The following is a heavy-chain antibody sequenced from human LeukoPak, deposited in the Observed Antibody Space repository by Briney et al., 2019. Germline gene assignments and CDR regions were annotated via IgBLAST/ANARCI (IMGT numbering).Heavy chain of an antibody. D-gene: IGHD3-10*01. J-gene: IGHJ4*02. Sequence: SETLSLTCTVSGGSISSYYWSWIRQPPGKGLEWIGYISYSGSPNYNPSLKSRVTISVETSKNQFSLKLTSVTAADTAVYYCARVGRLLWFGEYYFDYWGQGTLVTVSS. CDR3: ARVGRLLWFGEYYFDY. CDR2: ISYSGSP. CDR1: GGSISSYY. V-gene: IGHV4-59*01.